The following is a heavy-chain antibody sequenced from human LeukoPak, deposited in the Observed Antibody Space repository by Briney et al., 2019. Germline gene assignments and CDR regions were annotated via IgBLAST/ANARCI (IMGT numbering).Heavy chain of an antibody. CDR3: ARKVGDD. Sequence: SETLSLTCTVSGASISAFHWTWFRQPAGKGLEWIGLIYSSGSTLFNPSLKSRVAMSVGLTNNQPSLKLTSVTAADTAMYYCARKVGDDWGRGTLVTASS. V-gene: IGHV4-4*07. CDR1: GASISAFH. J-gene: IGHJ4*02. CDR2: IYSSGST.